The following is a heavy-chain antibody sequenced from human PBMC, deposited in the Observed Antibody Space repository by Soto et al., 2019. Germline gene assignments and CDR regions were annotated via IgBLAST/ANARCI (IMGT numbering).Heavy chain of an antibody. D-gene: IGHD3-9*01. Sequence: ASVKVSCKASGYTFTSYDINWVRQATGQGLEWMGWMNPNSGNTGYAQKFQGRVTMTRNTSISTAYMELSSLRSEDTAVYYCASSIDNFLAGYYSPPSYSGREGGGKGTTVTVSS. CDR2: MNPNSGNT. V-gene: IGHV1-8*01. CDR1: GYTFTSYD. J-gene: IGHJ6*03. CDR3: ASSIDNFLAGYYSPPSYSGREG.